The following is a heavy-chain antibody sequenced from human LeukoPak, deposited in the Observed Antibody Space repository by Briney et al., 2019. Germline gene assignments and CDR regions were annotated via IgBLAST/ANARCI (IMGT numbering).Heavy chain of an antibody. CDR1: GGSISSYY. CDR2: IYRTGST. D-gene: IGHD5-18*01. Sequence: SETLSLTCTVSGGSISSYYWSWIRQPPGKGLQWIGSIYRTGSTYYNPSLKSRVTISVDTSKNQFSLNLNSLIAADTAIYYCARVLSDSSGYNFEYWGQGTLVTVSS. V-gene: IGHV4-59*08. J-gene: IGHJ4*02. CDR3: ARVLSDSSGYNFEY.